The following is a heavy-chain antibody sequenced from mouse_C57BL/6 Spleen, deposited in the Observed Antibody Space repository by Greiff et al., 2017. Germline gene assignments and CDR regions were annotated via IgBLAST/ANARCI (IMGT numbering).Heavy chain of an antibody. J-gene: IGHJ4*01. CDR3: ARGYYYGSSYGAMDY. D-gene: IGHD1-1*01. Sequence: EVQLQQSGPELVKPGASVKISCKASGYTFTDYYMNWVEQSHGKSLEWIGDINPNNGGTSYNQKFKGKATLTVDKSSSTAYMELRSLTSEDSAVYYCARGYYYGSSYGAMDYWGQGTSVTVSS. CDR1: GYTFTDYY. CDR2: INPNNGGT. V-gene: IGHV1-26*01.